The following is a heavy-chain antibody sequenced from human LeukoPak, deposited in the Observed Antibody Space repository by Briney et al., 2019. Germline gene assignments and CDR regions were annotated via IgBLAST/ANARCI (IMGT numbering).Heavy chain of an antibody. J-gene: IGHJ6*02. V-gene: IGHV1-2*02. D-gene: IGHD6-6*01. CDR1: GYTFTGYY. CDR2: INPNSGGT. Sequence: ASVKVSCKASGYTFTGYYMHWVRQAPGQGLEWMGWINPNSGGTNYAQKFQGRVTMTRDTSISTAYMELSRLRFDDTAVYYCASSARPGCYYGMDVWGQGTTVTVSS. CDR3: ASSARPGCYYGMDV.